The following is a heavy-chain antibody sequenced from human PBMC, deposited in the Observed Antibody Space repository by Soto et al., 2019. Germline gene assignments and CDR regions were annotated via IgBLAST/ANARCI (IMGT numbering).Heavy chain of an antibody. Sequence: SETLSLTCTVSGGSIGSGDDYWSWIRQPPGKGLEWIGYIYDSGNTYYNPSLKSRVTISIDTSKNQFSLNLSSVTAADTAVYYCARGHDFWSGYYPYWGQGTLVTVSS. D-gene: IGHD3-3*01. CDR1: GGSIGSGDDY. CDR3: ARGHDFWSGYYPY. V-gene: IGHV4-30-4*01. CDR2: IYDSGNT. J-gene: IGHJ4*02.